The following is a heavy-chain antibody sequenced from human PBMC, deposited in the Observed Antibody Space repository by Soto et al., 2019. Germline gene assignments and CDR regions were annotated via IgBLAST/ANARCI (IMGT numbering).Heavy chain of an antibody. CDR2: IIPIFGTA. CDR1: GGTFSSYA. CDR3: ARAPRRYYYDSSGYQTYYYYGMDV. V-gene: IGHV1-69*13. J-gene: IGHJ6*02. Sequence: ASVKVSCKASGGTFSSYAISWVRQAPGQGLEWMGGIIPIFGTANYAQKFQGRVTITADESTSTAYMELSSLRSEDTAVYYCARAPRRYYYDSSGYQTYYYYGMDVWGQGTTVTVSS. D-gene: IGHD3-22*01.